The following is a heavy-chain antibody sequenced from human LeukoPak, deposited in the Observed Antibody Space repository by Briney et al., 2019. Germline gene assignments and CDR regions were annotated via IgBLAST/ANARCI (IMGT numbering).Heavy chain of an antibody. Sequence: SETLSLTCTVSGGSISSSTYYWGWIRQPPGKGLEWIGSIYYSGSTYYNPSLKSRVTISVDTSKNQFSLKLSSVTAADTAVYYCARDHSGSYLNWFDPWGQGTLVTVSS. D-gene: IGHD1-26*01. CDR1: GGSISSSTYY. CDR2: IYYSGST. J-gene: IGHJ5*02. V-gene: IGHV4-39*07. CDR3: ARDHSGSYLNWFDP.